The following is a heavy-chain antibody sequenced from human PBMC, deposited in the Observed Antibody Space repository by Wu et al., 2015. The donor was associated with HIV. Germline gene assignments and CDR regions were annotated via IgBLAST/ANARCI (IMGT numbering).Heavy chain of an antibody. CDR1: GYPFIAFC. CDR2: INPQTGGT. V-gene: IGHV1-2*02. CDR3: ARFTDVRAG. Sequence: QVQMVQSGAEVKKPGASVKVSCETSGYPFIAFCINWVRQVPGQGFEWLGWINPQTGGTNYAQKFRGRVTMTRDTSISTVYMELRRLTFDDTAIYYCARFTDVRAGWGQGTLVTVSS. D-gene: IGHD3-10*02. J-gene: IGHJ4*02.